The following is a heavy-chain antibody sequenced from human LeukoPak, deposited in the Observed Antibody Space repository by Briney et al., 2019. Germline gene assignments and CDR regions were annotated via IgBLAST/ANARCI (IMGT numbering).Heavy chain of an antibody. J-gene: IGHJ5*02. D-gene: IGHD3-22*01. V-gene: IGHV3-30*18. Sequence: PGGSLRLSCAASGFTFSSYGMHWVRQVPGKGLEWVAVISYDGSNKYYADSVKGRFTISRDNSKNTLYLQMNSLRAEDTAVYYCAKVRVGYYDSSGPRNNWFDPWGQGTLVTVSS. CDR1: GFTFSSYG. CDR2: ISYDGSNK. CDR3: AKVRVGYYDSSGPRNNWFDP.